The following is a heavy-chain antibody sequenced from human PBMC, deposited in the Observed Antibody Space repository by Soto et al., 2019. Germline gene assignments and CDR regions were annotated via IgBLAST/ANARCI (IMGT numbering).Heavy chain of an antibody. J-gene: IGHJ4*02. Sequence: EVQLVESGGGFVNPGGSLRLSCAGSGFTFSGAWLNWVRQLPGKGLEWVGLVKSKANGGTIHYAEHVKGRFTISRDDSENTLYVQMNSLKIDDTAAYFCNSEIRGSHVYWGRGALVTVSS. D-gene: IGHD1-26*01. V-gene: IGHV3-15*01. CDR2: VKSKANGGTI. CDR3: NSEIRGSHVY. CDR1: GFTFSGAW.